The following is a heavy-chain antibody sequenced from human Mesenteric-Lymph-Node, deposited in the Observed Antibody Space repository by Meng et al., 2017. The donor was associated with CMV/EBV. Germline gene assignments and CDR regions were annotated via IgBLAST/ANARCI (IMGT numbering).Heavy chain of an antibody. V-gene: IGHV4-34*01. J-gene: IGHJ4*02. Sequence: QGQLQPRGAGLLKPSEHLSLTCAVYGGSFSGYYWSWIRQPPGKGLEWIGEINHSGSTNYNPSLKSRVTISVDTSKNQFSLKLSSVTAADTAVYYCARHQRWLKSEGGFNYWGQGTLVPSPQ. D-gene: IGHD4-23*01. CDR2: INHSGST. CDR3: ARHQRWLKSEGGFNY. CDR1: GGSFSGYY.